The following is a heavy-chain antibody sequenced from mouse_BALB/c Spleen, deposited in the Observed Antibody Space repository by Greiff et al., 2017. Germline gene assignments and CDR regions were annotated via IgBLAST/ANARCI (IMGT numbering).Heavy chain of an antibody. V-gene: IGHV1-4*01. CDR2: INPSSGYT. D-gene: IGHD1-2*01. CDR3: ARPSLLRPVWFAY. Sequence: QVQLKESGAELARPGASVKMSCKASGYTFTSYTMHWVKQRPGQGLEWIGYINPSSGYTNYNQKFKDKATLTADKSSSTAYMQLSSLTSEDSAVYYCARPSLLRPVWFAYWGQGTLVTVSA. J-gene: IGHJ3*01. CDR1: GYTFTSYT.